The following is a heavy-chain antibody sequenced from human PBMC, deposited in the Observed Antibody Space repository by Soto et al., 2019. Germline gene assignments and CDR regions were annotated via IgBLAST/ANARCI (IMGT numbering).Heavy chain of an antibody. Sequence: SATLSHTCTVSGDSIRSNNWSWIRQPPGKGLEWIGYIYYSGYTSYSPSLKSRVTISVDTSKNQFSLKLNSVTAADTAVYYCARCFSGNYPSRPEEQYYFDSWGQGTLVTVSS. J-gene: IGHJ4*02. D-gene: IGHD1-26*01. V-gene: IGHV4-59*01. CDR3: ARCFSGNYPSRPEEQYYFDS. CDR2: IYYSGYT. CDR1: GDSIRSNN.